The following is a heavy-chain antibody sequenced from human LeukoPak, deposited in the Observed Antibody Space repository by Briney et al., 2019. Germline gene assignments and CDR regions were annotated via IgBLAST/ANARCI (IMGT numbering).Heavy chain of an antibody. Sequence: SETLSLTCTVSGGSISSGDYYWSWIRQPPGKGLEWIGYIYYSGSTYYNPSHKSRVTISVDTSKNQFSLKLSSVTAADTAVYYCAREYCSSTSCYCDVWGQGTTVTVSS. CDR2: IYYSGST. CDR1: GGSISSGDYY. V-gene: IGHV4-30-4*01. CDR3: AREYCSSTSCYCDV. D-gene: IGHD2-2*01. J-gene: IGHJ6*02.